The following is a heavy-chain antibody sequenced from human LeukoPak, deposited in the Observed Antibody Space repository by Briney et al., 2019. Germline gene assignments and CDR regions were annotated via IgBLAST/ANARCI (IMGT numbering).Heavy chain of an antibody. CDR2: ISSSSSTI. J-gene: IGHJ4*02. CDR1: GFTFSSYS. Sequence: GGSLRLSCAASGFTFSSYSTNWVRQAPGKGLEWVSYISSSSSTIYYADSVRGRFTISRDNAKNSLYLQMNSLRAEDTAVYYCARIHSSGWYRRVDYFDYWGQGTLVTVSS. D-gene: IGHD6-19*01. CDR3: ARIHSSGWYRRVDYFDY. V-gene: IGHV3-48*01.